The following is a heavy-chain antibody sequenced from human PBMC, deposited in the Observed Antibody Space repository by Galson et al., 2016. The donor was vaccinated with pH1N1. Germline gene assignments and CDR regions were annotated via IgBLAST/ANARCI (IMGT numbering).Heavy chain of an antibody. V-gene: IGHV3-7*03. J-gene: IGHJ4*02. D-gene: IGHD3-9*01. CDR3: ARDLGSTGYLKY. Sequence: SLRLSCAASGFIFSDYWMTWVRQAPGAGLEWVANIKHDASEKYYVDSVKGRFTISRDNAKKSLYLEMGSLRAEDTAVYYCARDLGSTGYLKYWGQGILVTVSA. CDR1: GFIFSDYW. CDR2: IKHDASEK.